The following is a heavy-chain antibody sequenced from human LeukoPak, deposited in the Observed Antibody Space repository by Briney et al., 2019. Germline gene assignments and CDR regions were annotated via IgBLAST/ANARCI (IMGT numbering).Heavy chain of an antibody. CDR3: ARDGSDWSNDYYHGVDV. CDR2: VYYSGSA. D-gene: IGHD6-19*01. J-gene: IGHJ6*02. CDR1: GDSVTTYY. Sequence: SETLSLTCTVSGDSVTTYYWSWIRQPPGKGLGWLGYVYYSGSATYNPFLKSRVTISVDTSKNQFSLRLSSVTAADTAVYYCARDGSDWSNDYYHGVDVWGQGTTVTVSS. V-gene: IGHV4-59*02.